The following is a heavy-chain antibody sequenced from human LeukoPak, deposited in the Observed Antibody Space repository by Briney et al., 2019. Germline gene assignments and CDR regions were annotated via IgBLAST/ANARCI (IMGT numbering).Heavy chain of an antibody. CDR2: ISYDGSNK. V-gene: IGHV3-30-3*01. Sequence: GSSLRLSCAASGFTVSSYAIHWVRQAPGKGLEWVAVISYDGSNKYYADSVKGRFTISRDNSKNTLYLQINSLRAEDTAVYYCAREPWDTAMAESYGMDVWGQGTTVTVSS. CDR1: GFTVSSYA. J-gene: IGHJ6*02. D-gene: IGHD5-18*01. CDR3: AREPWDTAMAESYGMDV.